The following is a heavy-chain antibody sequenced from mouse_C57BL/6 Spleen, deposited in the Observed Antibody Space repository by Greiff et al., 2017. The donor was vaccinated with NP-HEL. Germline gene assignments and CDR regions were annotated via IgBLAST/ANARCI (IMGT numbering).Heavy chain of an antibody. D-gene: IGHD1-1*01. Sequence: VQLQQSGAELVKPGASVKLSCKASGYTFTEYTIHWVKQRSGQGLEWIGWFYPGSGSIKYNEKFKDKATLTADKSSSTVYLELSRLTSEDSAVYFCARHEEIEPLITTVVAPYFDYWSQGTTLTVSS. V-gene: IGHV1-62-2*01. CDR3: ARHEEIEPLITTVVAPYFDY. J-gene: IGHJ2*01. CDR1: GYTFTEYT. CDR2: FYPGSGSI.